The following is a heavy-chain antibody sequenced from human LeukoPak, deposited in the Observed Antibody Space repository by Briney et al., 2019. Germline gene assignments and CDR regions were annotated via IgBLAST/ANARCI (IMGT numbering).Heavy chain of an antibody. D-gene: IGHD3-3*01. Sequence: GGSLRLSCAASGFTFSSYWMSWVRQAPGKGLEWVANIKQDGSEKYYVDSVKGRFTISRDNAKNSLYLQMNSLRAEDTAVYYCARDRMGGSYYDFWSGYYTPVSVDYWGQGTLVTVSS. CDR1: GFTFSSYW. CDR3: ARDRMGGSYYDFWSGYYTPVSVDY. V-gene: IGHV3-7*01. J-gene: IGHJ4*02. CDR2: IKQDGSEK.